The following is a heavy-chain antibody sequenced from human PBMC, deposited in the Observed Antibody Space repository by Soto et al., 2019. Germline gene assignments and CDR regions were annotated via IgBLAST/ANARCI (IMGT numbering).Heavy chain of an antibody. J-gene: IGHJ4*02. CDR2: IYCSGST. CDR1: GGSISSGDYY. CDR3: ARDLGRDGYNYPGY. Sequence: PSETLSLTCTVSGGSISSGDYYWSWIRQPPGKGLEWIGYIYCSGSTYYNPSLKSRVTISLDTSKNQFSLKLSSVTAADTAVYYCARDLGRDGYNYPGYWGQGTLVTVSS. V-gene: IGHV4-30-4*01. D-gene: IGHD5-12*01.